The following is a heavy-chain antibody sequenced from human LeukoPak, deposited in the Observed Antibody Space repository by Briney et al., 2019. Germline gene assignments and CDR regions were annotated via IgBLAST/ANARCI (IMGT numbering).Heavy chain of an antibody. CDR3: AKDFGFGYYGSGSLDY. Sequence: GGSLRLSCAASGFTFSSYGMHWVRQAPGKGLEWVAFIRYDGSNKYYADSVKGRFTISRDNSKNTLYLQMNSLRAEDTAVYYCAKDFGFGYYGSGSLDYWGQGTLVTVSS. CDR1: GFTFSSYG. V-gene: IGHV3-30*02. CDR2: IRYDGSNK. J-gene: IGHJ4*02. D-gene: IGHD3-10*01.